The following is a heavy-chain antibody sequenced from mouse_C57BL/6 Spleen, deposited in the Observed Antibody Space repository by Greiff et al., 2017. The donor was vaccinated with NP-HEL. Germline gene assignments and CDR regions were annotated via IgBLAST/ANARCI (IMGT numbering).Heavy chain of an antibody. J-gene: IGHJ4*01. CDR2: ISNGGGST. CDR3: ARHPPYYYGSSCDAMDY. Sequence: EVQLVESGGGLVQPGGSLKLSCAASGFTFSDYYMYWVRQTPETRLEWVAYISNGGGSTYYPDTVKGRFTISRDNAKNTLYLQMSRLKSEDTAMYYCARHPPYYYGSSCDAMDYWGQGTSVTVSS. CDR1: GFTFSDYY. V-gene: IGHV5-12*01. D-gene: IGHD1-1*01.